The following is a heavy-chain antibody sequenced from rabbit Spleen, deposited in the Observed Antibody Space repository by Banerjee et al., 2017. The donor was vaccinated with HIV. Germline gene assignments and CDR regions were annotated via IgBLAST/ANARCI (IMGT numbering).Heavy chain of an antibody. CDR1: GLDFSSSDW. J-gene: IGHJ4*01. Sequence: QQQLVESGGDLVKPGASLTLTCTASGLDFSSSDWIYWVRQAPGKGLEWIGYIYAGSSGSTAYASWAKGRFTISKTSSTTVTLQMTSLTAADTATYVCARGSAAMTMVITGYYLNLWGPGTLVTVS. V-gene: IGHV1S45*01. CDR3: ARGSAAMTMVITGYYLNL. D-gene: IGHD2-1*01. CDR2: IYAGSSGST.